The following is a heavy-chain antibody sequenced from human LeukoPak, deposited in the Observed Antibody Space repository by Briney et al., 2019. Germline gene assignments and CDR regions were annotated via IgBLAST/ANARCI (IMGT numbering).Heavy chain of an antibody. CDR1: GFIFSSYA. V-gene: IGHV3-48*02. CDR2: ITTSSSTI. CDR3: ARHPGGQKDPFDI. Sequence: WGSLCLSCAASGFIFSSYALNWVRQAPGKGLEWISFITTSSSTIYYADSVKGRFTISRDNAKNSLYLQMNSLRDEDTAVFYCARHPGGQKDPFDIWGERWILTVSS. J-gene: IGHJ3*02.